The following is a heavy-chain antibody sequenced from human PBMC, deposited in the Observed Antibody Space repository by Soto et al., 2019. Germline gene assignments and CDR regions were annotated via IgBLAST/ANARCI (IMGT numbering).Heavy chain of an antibody. CDR3: ARVISAGGGMVRGY. V-gene: IGHV1-46*01. CDR2: INPSGGST. D-gene: IGHD3-10*01. Sequence: ASVKVSCKASGYTFTSYGISWVRQAPGQGLEWMGIINPSGGSTSYAQKFQGRVTMTRDTSTSTVYMELSSLRSEDTAVYYCARVISAGGGMVRGYWGQGTLVTVSS. J-gene: IGHJ4*02. CDR1: GYTFTSYG.